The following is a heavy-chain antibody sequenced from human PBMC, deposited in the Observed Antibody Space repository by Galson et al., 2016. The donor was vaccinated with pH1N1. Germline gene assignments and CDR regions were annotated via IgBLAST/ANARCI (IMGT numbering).Heavy chain of an antibody. CDR3: ACAGPDVREILYYAYVIDV. V-gene: IGHV1-69*06. CDR2: ISPIFGSI. CDR1: GGTFSNSA. J-gene: IGHJ6*02. Sequence: SVKVSCKASGGTFSNSAISWVRQAPGQGLEWMGGISPIFGSINYAQRFQGRVTITADIFTKTAYMEVTSLRSDDTAIYYCACAGPDVREILYYAYVIDVWGQGTTVTVFS. D-gene: IGHD3-10*01.